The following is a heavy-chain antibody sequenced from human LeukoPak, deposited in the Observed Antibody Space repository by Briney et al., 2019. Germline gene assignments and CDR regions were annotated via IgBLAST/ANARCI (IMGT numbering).Heavy chain of an antibody. V-gene: IGHV5-51*01. J-gene: IGHJ4*02. CDR1: GYSFTSYW. D-gene: IGHD6-6*01. CDR2: IYPGDSDT. Sequence: GESLKISWKGSGYSFTSYWIGWVRQMPGKGLEGMGIIYPGDSDTRYSPSFQGQVTISADKSISTAYLQWSSLKASDTAMYYCARQADSSSSMGDYCGQGTLVTVSS. CDR3: ARQADSSSSMGDY.